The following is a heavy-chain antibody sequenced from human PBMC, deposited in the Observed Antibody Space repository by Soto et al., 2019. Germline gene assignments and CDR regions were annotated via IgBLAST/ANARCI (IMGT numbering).Heavy chain of an antibody. D-gene: IGHD2-2*01. CDR1: GGSISSYY. J-gene: IGHJ6*02. CDR2: IYYSGST. Sequence: SETLSLTCTVSGGSISSYYWSWIRQPPGKGLEWIGYIYYSGSTNYNPSLKSRVTISVDTSKNQFSLKLSSVTAADTAVYYCARGDCSSTSCLYYHYYGMGVWGQGTTVTVSS. CDR3: ARGDCSSTSCLYYHYYGMGV. V-gene: IGHV4-59*01.